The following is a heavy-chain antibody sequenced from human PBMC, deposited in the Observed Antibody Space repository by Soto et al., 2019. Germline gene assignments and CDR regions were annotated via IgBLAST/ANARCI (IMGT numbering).Heavy chain of an antibody. V-gene: IGHV1-18*01. CDR3: ARAKGEFHRVDTAMAINWFDP. D-gene: IGHD5-18*01. Sequence: ASVKVSCKASGYTFTSYGISWVRQAPGQGLEWMGWISAYNGNTNYAQKLQGRVTMTTDTSTSTAYMELRSLRSDDTAVYYCARAKGEFHRVDTAMAINWFDPWGQGTLVTVSS. J-gene: IGHJ5*02. CDR1: GYTFTSYG. CDR2: ISAYNGNT.